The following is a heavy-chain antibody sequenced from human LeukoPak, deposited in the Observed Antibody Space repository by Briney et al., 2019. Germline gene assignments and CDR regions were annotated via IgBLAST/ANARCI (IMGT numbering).Heavy chain of an antibody. CDR1: GFTFSNYA. J-gene: IGHJ4*02. CDR2: TVGGGRPNT. V-gene: IGHV3-23*01. D-gene: IGHD2-15*01. Sequence: GGSLRLSCAASGFTFSNYAMTWVRQAPGKGLERVAATVGGGRPNTYHADSVRGRFTISRDNSKNTLYLQMNSLRAEDTAVYYCTKATVASCSGAFCYPFDYWGQGTLVTVSS. CDR3: TKATVASCSGAFCYPFDY.